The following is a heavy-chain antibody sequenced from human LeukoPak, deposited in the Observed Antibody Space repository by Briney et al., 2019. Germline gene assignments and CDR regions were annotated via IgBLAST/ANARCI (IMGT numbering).Heavy chain of an antibody. D-gene: IGHD3-10*01. CDR1: GFSFSSYG. Sequence: PGRSLRLSCAASGFSFSSYGMHWVRQAPGKGLEWVAVLWYDGNNKYYADSVKGRFTISRDTSKYTLYLQMNSLRAEDTAVYYCARTDGAYFDYWGQGTLVTVSS. CDR2: LWYDGNNK. V-gene: IGHV3-33*01. J-gene: IGHJ4*02. CDR3: ARTDGAYFDY.